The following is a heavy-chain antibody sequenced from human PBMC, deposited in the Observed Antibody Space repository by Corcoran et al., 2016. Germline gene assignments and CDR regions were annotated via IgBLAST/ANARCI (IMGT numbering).Heavy chain of an antibody. CDR3: ARDSRNHDYGDQNAFDI. CDR2: IYTSGST. CDR1: GGSISSYY. Sequence: QVQLQESGPGLVKPSETLSLTCTVSGGSISSYYWSWIRPPAGKGLEWIGRIYTSGSTNYNPSLKSRVTMSVDTSKNQFSLKLSSVTAADTALYYCARDSRNHDYGDQNAFDIWGQGTMVTVSS. V-gene: IGHV4-4*07. D-gene: IGHD4-17*01. J-gene: IGHJ3*02.